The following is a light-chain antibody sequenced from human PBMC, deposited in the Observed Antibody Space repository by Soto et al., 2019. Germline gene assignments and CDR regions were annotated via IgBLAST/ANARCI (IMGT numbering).Light chain of an antibody. V-gene: IGKV3-20*01. CDR2: GAS. CDR1: QSVSSNY. CDR3: QQYGNSPGYT. J-gene: IGKJ2*01. Sequence: EIVLTQSPGTLSLSPGERATLSCRASQSVSSNYLAWYQQKPGQAPRLLIYGASSRATGIADRFSGSGSGTDFTLTITRLEPEDSAEYYCQQYGNSPGYTFGQGTKLEIK.